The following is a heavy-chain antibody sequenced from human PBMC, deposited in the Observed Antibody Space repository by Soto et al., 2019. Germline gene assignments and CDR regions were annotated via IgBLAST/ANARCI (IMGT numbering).Heavy chain of an antibody. J-gene: IGHJ6*02. D-gene: IGHD3-3*01. CDR3: ARDYYDFWSGSSLYYYYYGMDV. Sequence: ASVKVSCKASGYTFTSYGISWVRQAPGQGLEWMGWISAYNGNTNYAQKLQGRVTMTTDTSTSTAYMELRSLRSDDTAVYYCARDYYDFWSGSSLYYYYYGMDVWGQGTTVTVSS. CDR1: GYTFTSYG. CDR2: ISAYNGNT. V-gene: IGHV1-18*01.